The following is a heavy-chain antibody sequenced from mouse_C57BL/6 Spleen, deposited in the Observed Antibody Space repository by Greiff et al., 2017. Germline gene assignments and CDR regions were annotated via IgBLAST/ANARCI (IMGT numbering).Heavy chain of an antibody. V-gene: IGHV3-6*01. CDR2: ISYDGST. CDR3: ARDDGDYVGDY. J-gene: IGHJ2*01. Sequence: VQLKESGPGLVKPSQSLSLTCSVTGYSITSGYSWNWIRQFPGNKLEWLGYISYDGSTNYNPSLKSRITVTRDTSKNQFFLKLNSVTTEDTATYDSARDDGDYVGDYWGQGTTLTVSS. D-gene: IGHD2-13*01. CDR1: GYSITSGYS.